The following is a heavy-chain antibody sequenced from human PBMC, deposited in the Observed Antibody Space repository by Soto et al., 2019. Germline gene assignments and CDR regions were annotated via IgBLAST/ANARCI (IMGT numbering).Heavy chain of an antibody. Sequence: QVQLVQSGAEEKKPGASVKVSCKASGYTFTSYAMHWVRQAPGQRLEWMGWINAGNGNTKYSQKFQGRVTITRDTSASTAYMELSSLRSEDTAVDYCARVGGWYVPDYWGQGTLVTVSS. V-gene: IGHV1-3*05. CDR3: ARVGGWYVPDY. D-gene: IGHD6-19*01. J-gene: IGHJ4*02. CDR2: INAGNGNT. CDR1: GYTFTSYA.